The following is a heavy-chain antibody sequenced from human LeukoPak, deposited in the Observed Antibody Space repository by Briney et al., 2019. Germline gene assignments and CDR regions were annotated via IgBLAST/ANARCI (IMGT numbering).Heavy chain of an antibody. Sequence: PGGSLRLSCAASGFTFSSYSMNWVRQAPGKGLEWVSYISGSTSTIYYADSVKGRFTISRDNAKNSLYLQMNNLRPEDTAVYFCARDRYDRKTRYDVWGQGTTVTVS. CDR3: ARDRYDRKTRYDV. V-gene: IGHV3-48*04. D-gene: IGHD3-22*01. J-gene: IGHJ6*02. CDR2: ISGSTSTI. CDR1: GFTFSSYS.